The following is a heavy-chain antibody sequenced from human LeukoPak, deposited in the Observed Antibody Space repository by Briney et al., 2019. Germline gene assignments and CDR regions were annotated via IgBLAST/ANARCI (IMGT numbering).Heavy chain of an antibody. CDR3: ARGGRNHGFDI. D-gene: IGHD3-16*01. Sequence: GGSLRLSCAASGFIFSTYWMHWVRQAPGKGLVWFSRINSDGSDPISPPSVKGRFTISKDNAKNTLDLQLSSQGAEDTAEYYCARGGRNHGFDIWGQGKTVTVSS. CDR1: GFIFSTYW. CDR2: INSDGSDP. J-gene: IGHJ3*02. V-gene: IGHV3-74*01.